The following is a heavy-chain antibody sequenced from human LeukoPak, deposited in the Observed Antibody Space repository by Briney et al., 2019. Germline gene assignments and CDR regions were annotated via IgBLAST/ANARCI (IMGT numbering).Heavy chain of an antibody. CDR3: ARVRGYSYGPNFDY. V-gene: IGHV4-34*01. J-gene: IGHJ4*02. Sequence: SETLSLTCAVYGGSFSGYYWSWIRQPPGKGLEWIGEINHSGSTNYNPSLKSRVTISVDTSKNQFSLKLSSVTAADTAVYCCARVRGYSYGPNFDYWGQGTLVTVSS. CDR2: INHSGST. D-gene: IGHD5-18*01. CDR1: GGSFSGYY.